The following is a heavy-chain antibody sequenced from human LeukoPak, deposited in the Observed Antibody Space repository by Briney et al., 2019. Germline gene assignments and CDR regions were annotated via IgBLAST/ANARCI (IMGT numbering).Heavy chain of an antibody. CDR1: GYTFTSYA. J-gene: IGHJ4*02. V-gene: IGHV1-3*01. D-gene: IGHD2-2*01. CDR2: INAGNGNT. Sequence: ASVKVSCKASGYTFTSYAMHWVRQAPGQRLEWMGWINAGNGNTKYSQKFQGRVTITMDTSASTAYMELSSLRSEDTAVYYCARVQSAYCSSTSCYGGYFDYWGQGTLVTVSS. CDR3: ARVQSAYCSSTSCYGGYFDY.